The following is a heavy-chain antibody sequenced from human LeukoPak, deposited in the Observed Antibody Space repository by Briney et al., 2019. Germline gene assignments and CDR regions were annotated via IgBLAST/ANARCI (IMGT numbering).Heavy chain of an antibody. CDR1: GFTFSSYA. J-gene: IGHJ4*02. CDR2: ISGSGGRT. V-gene: IGHV3-23*01. Sequence: PGGSLRLSCAASGFTFSSYAMSWVRQAPGKGLEWVSVISGSGGRTYYADSVKGRFTISRDSSKNTVDLQMNSLRAEDTAVYYCAREDSGSYYSDYWGQGTLVTVSS. D-gene: IGHD1-26*01. CDR3: AREDSGSYYSDY.